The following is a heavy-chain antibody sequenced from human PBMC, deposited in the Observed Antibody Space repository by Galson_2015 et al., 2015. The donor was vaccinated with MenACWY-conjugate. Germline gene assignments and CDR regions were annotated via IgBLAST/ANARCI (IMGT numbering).Heavy chain of an antibody. CDR1: GGTFSSYA. CDR3: ARQPSVTPDFGVVIRTPYYYYGMDV. Sequence: SVKVSCKASGGTFSSYAISWVRQAPGQGLEWMGGIIPIFGTANYAQKFQGRVTITADESTSTAYMELSSLRSEDTAVYYCARQPSVTPDFGVVIRTPYYYYGMDVWGQGTTVTVSS. CDR2: IIPIFGTA. J-gene: IGHJ6*02. D-gene: IGHD3-3*01. V-gene: IGHV1-69*13.